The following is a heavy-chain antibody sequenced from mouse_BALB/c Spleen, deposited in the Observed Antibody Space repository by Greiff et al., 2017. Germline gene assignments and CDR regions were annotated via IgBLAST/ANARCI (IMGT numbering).Heavy chain of an antibody. D-gene: IGHD2-14*01. J-gene: IGHJ4*01. V-gene: IGHV1-4*01. CDR2: INPSSGYT. CDR3: ARDYRYGGYYAMDY. CDR1: GYTFTSYT. Sequence: QVQLQQSGAELARPGASVKMSCKASGYTFTSYTMHWVKQRPGQGLEWIGYINPSSGYTNYNQKFKDKATLTADKSSSTAYMQLISLTSEDSAVYYCARDYRYGGYYAMDYWGQGTSVTVSS.